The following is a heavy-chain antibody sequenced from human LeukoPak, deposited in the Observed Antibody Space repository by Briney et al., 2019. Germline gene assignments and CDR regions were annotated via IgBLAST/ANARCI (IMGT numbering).Heavy chain of an antibody. CDR3: TRGGDGYNDY. CDR1: GFTFSTFA. J-gene: IGHJ4*02. D-gene: IGHD5-24*01. Sequence: GGSLRLSCAASGFTFSTFAMHWVRQASGKGLEWVGRIRSKANSYATAYAASVKGRFTISRYDSKNTAYLQMNSLKTEDTAVYYCTRGGDGYNDYWGQGTLVTVSS. CDR2: IRSKANSYAT. V-gene: IGHV3-73*01.